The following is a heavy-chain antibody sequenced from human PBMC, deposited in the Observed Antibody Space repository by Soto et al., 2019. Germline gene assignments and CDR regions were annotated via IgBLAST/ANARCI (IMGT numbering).Heavy chain of an antibody. Sequence: XTLCVPCSVSDGPLNSANYSWSWIRQPPGKGLEWIGYIHSSGSTDYKPTLKSRVSISVDTSKNQFSLRLSPVTAADTAVYYCARDSIAFFDTWGQGNLGTVSS. J-gene: IGHJ4*02. V-gene: IGHV4-61*01. D-gene: IGHD2-21*01. CDR3: ARDSIAFFDT. CDR2: IHSSGST. CDR1: DGPLNSANYS.